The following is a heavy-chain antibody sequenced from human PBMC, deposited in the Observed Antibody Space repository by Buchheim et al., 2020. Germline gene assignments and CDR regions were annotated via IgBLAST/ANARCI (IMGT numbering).Heavy chain of an antibody. CDR2: IKSTTDGGTT. V-gene: IGHV3-15*01. CDR3: TTESVLLEWSDYYGMDV. J-gene: IGHJ6*02. CDR1: GFTFSNAW. Sequence: EVQLVESGGGLVKPGGSLRLSCAASGFTFSNAWMSWVRQAPGKGLEWVGRIKSTTDGGTTDYAAPVKGRFTISRDDSKNTLYLQMNSLKTEDTAVYYCTTESVLLEWSDYYGMDVWGQGTT. D-gene: IGHD3-3*01.